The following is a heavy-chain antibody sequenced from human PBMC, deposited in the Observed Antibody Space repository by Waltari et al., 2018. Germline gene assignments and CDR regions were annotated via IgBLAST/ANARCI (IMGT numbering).Heavy chain of an antibody. CDR1: GGSFRGYY. D-gene: IGHD3-16*02. V-gene: IGHV4-34*01. CDR3: ARAYRYYRYYYYYGMDV. CDR2: INHSGST. Sequence: QVQLQQWGAGLLKPSETLSLTCAVYGGSFRGYYWSWIRQPPGKGLEWIGEINHSGSTNYNPSLKSRVTISVDTSKNQFSLKLSSVTAADTAVYYCARAYRYYRYYYYYGMDVWGQGTTVTVSS. J-gene: IGHJ6*02.